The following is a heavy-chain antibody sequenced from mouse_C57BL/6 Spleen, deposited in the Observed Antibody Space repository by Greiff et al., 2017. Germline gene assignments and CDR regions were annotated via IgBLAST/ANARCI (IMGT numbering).Heavy chain of an antibody. CDR2: IWTVGGT. J-gene: IGHJ2*01. Sequence: VKLVDSFPVLFSPSPRLSHTFTFSFFSLTIYSIIFFRQPPGNCLYCLGLIWTVGGTNYNSALKSRLSISKDNSKSQVFLKMNSLQTDDTARYYCARNSGRMGYYFDYWGQGTTLTVSS. V-gene: IGHV2-9-1*01. CDR3: ARNSGRMGYYFDY. CDR1: FFSLTIYS. D-gene: IGHD2-3*01.